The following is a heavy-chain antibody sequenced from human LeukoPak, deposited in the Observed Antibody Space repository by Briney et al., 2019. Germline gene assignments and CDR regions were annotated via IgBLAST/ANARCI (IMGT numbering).Heavy chain of an antibody. V-gene: IGHV3-23*01. CDR1: GFTFSHYG. CDR2: ISGSGYST. J-gene: IGHJ4*02. CDR3: AKVTSSSWGFDY. Sequence: GGSLRLSCAASGFTFSHYGMSWVRQAPGKGLEWVSAISGSGYSTYYADSVKGRFTISRDNSKNTLYLQMNSLRAEDTAVYYCAKVTSSSWGFDYWGQGTLVTVSS. D-gene: IGHD6-13*01.